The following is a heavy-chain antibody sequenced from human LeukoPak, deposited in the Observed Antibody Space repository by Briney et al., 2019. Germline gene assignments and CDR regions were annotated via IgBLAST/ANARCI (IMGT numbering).Heavy chain of an antibody. Sequence: GGSLRLSCAASGFTFDDYAMHWVRQAPGKGLEWVSLISGDGGSTYYADSVKVRFTISRDNSKNSLYLQMNSLRTDDIALYYCAKDQAQLWLQDCWGQGTLVTVSS. CDR3: AKDQAQLWLQDC. V-gene: IGHV3-43*02. J-gene: IGHJ4*02. D-gene: IGHD5-18*01. CDR1: GFTFDDYA. CDR2: ISGDGGST.